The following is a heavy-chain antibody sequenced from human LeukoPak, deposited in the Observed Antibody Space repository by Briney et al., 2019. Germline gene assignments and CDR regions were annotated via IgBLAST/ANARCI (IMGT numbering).Heavy chain of an antibody. CDR1: GGSISSYY. D-gene: IGHD3-9*01. Sequence: SETLSLTCTVSGGSISSYYWSWLRQPPGKGLEGVGYIYYSGSTNYNPSLKSRVTISVDTSKNQFSLKLSSVTAADTAVYYCARNNFDWLSNYGMDVWGQGTTVTVSS. CDR3: ARNNFDWLSNYGMDV. CDR2: IYYSGST. V-gene: IGHV4-59*01. J-gene: IGHJ6*02.